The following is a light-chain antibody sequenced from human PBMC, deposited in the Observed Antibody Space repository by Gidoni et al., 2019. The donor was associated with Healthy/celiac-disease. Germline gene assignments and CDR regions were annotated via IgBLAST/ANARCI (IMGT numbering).Light chain of an antibody. J-gene: IGLJ2*01. CDR2: QDS. CDR3: QSADSNGTYVV. CDR1: ALPKQY. Sequence: SYELTQPPSVSVSPGQTARITCSGDALPKQYAYWYQQKPGQAPVLVIYQDSERPSGIPERFSGSSSGTTVTLTISGVQAEDEADYYCQSADSNGTYVVFGGGTKLTVL. V-gene: IGLV3-25*03.